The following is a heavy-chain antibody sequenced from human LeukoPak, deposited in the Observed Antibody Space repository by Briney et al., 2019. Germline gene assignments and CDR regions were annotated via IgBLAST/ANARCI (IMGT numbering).Heavy chain of an antibody. D-gene: IGHD3-22*01. CDR3: ATKPGTYYYDSSGYLDY. V-gene: IGHV1-24*01. Sequence: SVKVSVKFSGYTLTELSMHWVRPPPGKGLAWVGGFYPEDGETIYAQKFQGRVTMTEDTSTDTAYMELSSLRSEDTAVYYCATKPGTYYYDSSGYLDYWGQGTLATGSS. CDR2: FYPEDGET. CDR1: GYTLTELS. J-gene: IGHJ4*02.